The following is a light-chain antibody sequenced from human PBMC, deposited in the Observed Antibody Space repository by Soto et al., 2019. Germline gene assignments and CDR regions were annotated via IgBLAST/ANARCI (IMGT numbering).Light chain of an antibody. CDR1: RSVGSW. V-gene: IGKV1-5*01. CDR2: DAS. CDR3: QQYYSFPRT. Sequence: DVQMTQSPSTLSASIGDRVTITCRASRSVGSWLAWYQQKPGKAPKLLIYDASTLDSGVPSRFSGSGSGTDFTLTISCLQSEDFATYYCQQYYSFPRTFGQGTKVDIK. J-gene: IGKJ1*01.